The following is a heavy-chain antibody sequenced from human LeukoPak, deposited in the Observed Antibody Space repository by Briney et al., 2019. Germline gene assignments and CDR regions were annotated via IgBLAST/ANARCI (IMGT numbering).Heavy chain of an antibody. V-gene: IGHV3-72*01. CDR2: TRNKANSYTT. J-gene: IGHJ6*03. CDR1: GFTFSDHY. Sequence: GGSLRLSCAASGFTFSDHYMDWVRQAPGKGLEWVGRTRNKANSYTTEYAASVKGRFTISRDDSKNSLYLQMNSLKIEDTAVYYCARATYYYDSSGYLYYMDVWGKGTTVTVSS. CDR3: ARATYYYDSSGYLYYMDV. D-gene: IGHD3-22*01.